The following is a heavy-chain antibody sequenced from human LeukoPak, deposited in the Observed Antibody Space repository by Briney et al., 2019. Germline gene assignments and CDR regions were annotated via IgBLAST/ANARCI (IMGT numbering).Heavy chain of an antibody. J-gene: IGHJ4*02. Sequence: GGSLRLSCAASGFTFSGSAMHWVRQASGKGLEWVGRIRSKANSYATAYAASVKGRFTISRDDSKNTAYLQMNSLKTEDTAVYYCTRWAYSGSQPFDYWGQGTLVTVSS. D-gene: IGHD1-26*01. CDR2: IRSKANSYAT. CDR1: GFTFSGSA. V-gene: IGHV3-73*01. CDR3: TRWAYSGSQPFDY.